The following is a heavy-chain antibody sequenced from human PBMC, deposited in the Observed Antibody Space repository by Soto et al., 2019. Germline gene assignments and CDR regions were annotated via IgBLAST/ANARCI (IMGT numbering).Heavy chain of an antibody. CDR1: GFTFSSYA. CDR2: ISGSGGST. Sequence: EVPLLESGGGLVQPGGSLRLSCAASGFTFSSYAMSWVRQAPGKGLEWVSAISGSGGSTYYADSVKGRFTISRDNSKNTLYLQMNSLRAEDTAVYYCAAGGGDYYGSGWGQGTLVTVSS. V-gene: IGHV3-23*01. J-gene: IGHJ4*02. D-gene: IGHD3-10*01. CDR3: AAGGGDYYGSG.